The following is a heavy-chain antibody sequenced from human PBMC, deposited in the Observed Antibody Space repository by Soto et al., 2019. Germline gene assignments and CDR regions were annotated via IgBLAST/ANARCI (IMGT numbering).Heavy chain of an antibody. CDR3: AREDSSEDWFDP. Sequence: SETLSLTCTVSGGSISSYYWSWIRQPPGKGLEWIGYIYYSGSTNYNPSLKSRVTISVDTSKNQFSLRLSSVTAADTAVYYCAREDSSEDWFDPWGQGTLVTVSS. CDR2: IYYSGST. CDR1: GGSISSYY. V-gene: IGHV4-59*01. D-gene: IGHD6-19*01. J-gene: IGHJ5*02.